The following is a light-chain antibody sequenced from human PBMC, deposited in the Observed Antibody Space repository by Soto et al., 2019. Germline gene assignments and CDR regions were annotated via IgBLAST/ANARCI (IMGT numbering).Light chain of an antibody. CDR2: SAS. CDR1: QGIGRY. Sequence: IQLTQSPSSLSASVGDRVTITCRASQGIGRYLAWYQQKPGKAPKLLIYSASTFQSGVPSGFTGSGSGTDFTLTISSLQPEDFAPYYWQQLNSYPITFGQGTRLEIK. V-gene: IGKV1-9*01. CDR3: QQLNSYPIT. J-gene: IGKJ5*01.